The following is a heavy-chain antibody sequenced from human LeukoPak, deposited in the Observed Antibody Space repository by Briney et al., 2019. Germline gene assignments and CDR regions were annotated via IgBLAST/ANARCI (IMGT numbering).Heavy chain of an antibody. Sequence: ASVKVSCKASGYTFTGYYMHWVRQAPGQGLEWMGWINPNSGGTNYAQKFQGRVARTRDTSISTAYMELSRLRSDDTAVYYCARPIVVVPAADEGFDYWGQGTLVTVSS. V-gene: IGHV1-2*02. CDR2: INPNSGGT. CDR3: ARPIVVVPAADEGFDY. D-gene: IGHD2-2*01. CDR1: GYTFTGYY. J-gene: IGHJ4*02.